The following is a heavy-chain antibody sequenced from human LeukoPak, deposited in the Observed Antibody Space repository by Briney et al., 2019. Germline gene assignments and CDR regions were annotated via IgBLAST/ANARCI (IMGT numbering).Heavy chain of an antibody. D-gene: IGHD3-22*01. J-gene: IGHJ1*01. Sequence: ASVKVSCKVSGYTLTELSMHWVRQAPGKGLEWIGGFDPEDGETIYAQKFQGRVTMTEDTSTDTAYMELSSLRSEDTAVYYCATAPITMIGQDRGPAEYFQHWGQGTLVTVSS. CDR1: GYTLTELS. V-gene: IGHV1-24*01. CDR3: ATAPITMIGQDRGPAEYFQH. CDR2: FDPEDGET.